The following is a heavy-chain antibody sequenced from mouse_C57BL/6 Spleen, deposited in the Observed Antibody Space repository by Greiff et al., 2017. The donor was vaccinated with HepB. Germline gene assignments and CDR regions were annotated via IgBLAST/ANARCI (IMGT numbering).Heavy chain of an antibody. D-gene: IGHD2-12*01. J-gene: IGHJ4*01. CDR2: IDPSDSYT. Sequence: QVQLQQPGAELVKPGASVKLSCKASGYTFTSYWMQWVKQRPGQGIEWIGEIDPSDSYTNYNQKFKGKATLTVDTSSSTAYMQLSSLTSEDSAVYYCARTRREAMDYWGQGTSVTVSS. CDR1: GYTFTSYW. CDR3: ARTRREAMDY. V-gene: IGHV1-50*01.